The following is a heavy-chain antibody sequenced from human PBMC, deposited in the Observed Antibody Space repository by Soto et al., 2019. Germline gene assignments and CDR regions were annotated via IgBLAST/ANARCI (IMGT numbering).Heavy chain of an antibody. Sequence: QVQLVQSGAEVKKPGSSVKVSCKASGGTFSSYAISWVRQAPGQGLEWMGGIIPIFGTANYAQKFQGRVTITADESTSTDYMELSSLRSEDTAVYYCASCPRIAAAALYGMDVWGQGTTVTVSS. V-gene: IGHV1-69*12. CDR2: IIPIFGTA. CDR3: ASCPRIAAAALYGMDV. CDR1: GGTFSSYA. D-gene: IGHD6-13*01. J-gene: IGHJ6*02.